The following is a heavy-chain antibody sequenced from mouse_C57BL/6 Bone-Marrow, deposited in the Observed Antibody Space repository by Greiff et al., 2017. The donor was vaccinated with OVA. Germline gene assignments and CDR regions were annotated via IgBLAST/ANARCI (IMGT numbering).Heavy chain of an antibody. CDR1: GYTFTDYY. D-gene: IGHD2-2*01. Sequence: EVQLQQSGPVLVKPGASVKMSCKASGYTFTDYYMNWVKQSHGKSLEWIGVINPYNGGTSYNQKFKGKATLTVDKSSSTAYMELNSLTSEDSAVYYCARRRGLTFAYWGQGTLVTVSA. CDR3: ARRRGLTFAY. V-gene: IGHV1-19*01. J-gene: IGHJ3*01. CDR2: INPYNGGT.